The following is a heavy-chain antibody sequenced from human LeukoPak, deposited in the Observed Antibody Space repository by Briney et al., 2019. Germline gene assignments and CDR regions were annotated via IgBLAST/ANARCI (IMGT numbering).Heavy chain of an antibody. CDR3: AAASGSYYYCYMDV. D-gene: IGHD1-26*01. CDR2: IYHSGST. Sequence: PSETLSLTCTVSGYSISSGYYWGWIRQPPGKGLEWIGSIYHSGSTYYNPSLKSRVTISVDTSKNQFSLKLSSVTAADTAVYYCAAASGSYYYCYMDVWGKGTTVTVSS. CDR1: GYSISSGYY. V-gene: IGHV4-38-2*02. J-gene: IGHJ6*03.